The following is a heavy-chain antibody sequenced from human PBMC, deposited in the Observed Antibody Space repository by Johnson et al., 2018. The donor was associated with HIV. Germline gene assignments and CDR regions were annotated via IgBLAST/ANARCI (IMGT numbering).Heavy chain of an antibody. J-gene: IGHJ3*02. V-gene: IGHV3-30-3*01. Sequence: QVQLVESGGGVVQPGRSLRLSCAASGFTFSSYAMHWVRQAPGKGLEWVAVISYDGSNKYYADSVKGRFTISRDNSKNTLYLQMNSLRAEDTAVYYCAKEGLGYDSRGYYYGGGAFVIWGQGTMVTVSS. D-gene: IGHD3-22*01. CDR3: AKEGLGYDSRGYYYGGGAFVI. CDR1: GFTFSSYA. CDR2: ISYDGSNK.